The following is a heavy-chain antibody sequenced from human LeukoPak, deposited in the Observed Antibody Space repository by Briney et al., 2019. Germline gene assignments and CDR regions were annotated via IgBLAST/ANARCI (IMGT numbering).Heavy chain of an antibody. J-gene: IGHJ4*02. CDR1: GGTFSSYA. Sequence: SVKVSCKASGGTFSSYAISWVRQAPGQGLEWMGGIIPIFGTANYAQKFQGRVTITADESTSTAYMELSSLRSEDTAMYYCASLDSSGPGADYWGQGTLVTVSS. CDR3: ASLDSSGPGADY. V-gene: IGHV1-69*13. D-gene: IGHD3-22*01. CDR2: IIPIFGTA.